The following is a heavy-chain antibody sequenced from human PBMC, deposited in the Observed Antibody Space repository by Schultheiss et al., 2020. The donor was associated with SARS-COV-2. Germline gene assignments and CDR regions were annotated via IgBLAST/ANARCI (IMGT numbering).Heavy chain of an antibody. CDR1: GYTFTSYD. J-gene: IGHJ4*02. CDR2: IIPIFGTA. D-gene: IGHD2-2*01. V-gene: IGHV1-69*13. Sequence: SVKVSCKASGYTFTSYDINWVRQATGQGLEWMGGIIPIFGTANYAQKFQGRVTITADESTSTAYMELSSLRSEDTAVYYCARGWDIVVVPAAYDYWGQGTLVTVSS. CDR3: ARGWDIVVVPAAYDY.